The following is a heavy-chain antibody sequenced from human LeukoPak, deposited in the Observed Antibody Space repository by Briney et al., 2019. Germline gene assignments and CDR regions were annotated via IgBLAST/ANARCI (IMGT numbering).Heavy chain of an antibody. J-gene: IGHJ4*02. CDR3: ARLLEGASPDY. V-gene: IGHV1-69*13. CDR1: GGTFSSYA. CDR2: IIPIFGTA. D-gene: IGHD1-26*01. Sequence: ASVKVSCRASGGTFSSYAISWVRQAPGQGLEWMGGIIPIFGTANYAQKFQGRVTITADESTSTAYMELSSLRSEDTAVYYCARLLEGASPDYWGQGTLVTVSS.